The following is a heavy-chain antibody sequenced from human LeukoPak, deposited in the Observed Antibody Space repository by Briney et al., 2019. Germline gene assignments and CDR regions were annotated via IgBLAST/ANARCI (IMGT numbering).Heavy chain of an antibody. V-gene: IGHV3-23*01. CDR1: GFTLSTYV. Sequence: PGGSLRLSCAASGFTLSTYVMTWVRQAPGKGLEWVSSISRSGDTTCYGDSVKGRFTISRDNSKNTLYLQMNSLRGDDTAIYYCAKLVGATMTSDYWGQGILVTVS. D-gene: IGHD1-26*01. CDR3: AKLVGATMTSDY. J-gene: IGHJ4*02. CDR2: ISRSGDTT.